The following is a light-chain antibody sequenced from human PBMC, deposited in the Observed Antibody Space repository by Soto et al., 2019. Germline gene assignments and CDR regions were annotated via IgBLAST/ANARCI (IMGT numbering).Light chain of an antibody. J-gene: IGKJ5*01. Sequence: EIVLTQSPGTLSLSPGERATLSCRASQSVSRSYLAWYQQKPGQAPRLLIYGASSRATGIPDRFTGSGSGTDFTLTISRLEPEDFAVYYCQQYGSSQVTFGGGTRLEIK. CDR3: QQYGSSQVT. CDR1: QSVSRSY. CDR2: GAS. V-gene: IGKV3-20*01.